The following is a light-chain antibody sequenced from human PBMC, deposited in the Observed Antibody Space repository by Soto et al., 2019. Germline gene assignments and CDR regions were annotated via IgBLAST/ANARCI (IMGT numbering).Light chain of an antibody. J-gene: IGKJ5*01. CDR3: QQRHMWPIT. Sequence: VLTESPVTLSLSPEERATVYCRASQSFRGLLAWYQQKPGQAPRLLIYDAYNRATGIPPRFSGSGSGTDLTLTISSLEPEDSAVYYCQQRHMWPITFGQGTRLEIK. V-gene: IGKV3-11*01. CDR1: QSFRGL. CDR2: DAY.